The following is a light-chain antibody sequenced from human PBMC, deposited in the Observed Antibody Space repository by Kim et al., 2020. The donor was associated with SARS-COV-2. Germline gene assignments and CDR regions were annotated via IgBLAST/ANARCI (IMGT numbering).Light chain of an antibody. J-gene: IGKJ4*01. V-gene: IGKV3-20*01. CDR3: QQYGSSPLT. CDR2: GAS. Sequence: PGERATLSCRASQSVSSSYLAWYQQKPGQAPRLLIYGASSRATGIPDRFSGSGSGTDFTLTISRLEPEDFAVYYCQQYGSSPLTFGGGTKLEI. CDR1: QSVSSSY.